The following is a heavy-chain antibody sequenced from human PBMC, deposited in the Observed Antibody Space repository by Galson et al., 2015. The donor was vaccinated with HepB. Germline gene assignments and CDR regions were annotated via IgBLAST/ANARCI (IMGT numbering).Heavy chain of an antibody. Sequence: SLRLSCAASGFTFDDYGMSWVRQAPGKGLGWVSGINWNGGSTGYADSVKGRFTISRDNAKSSLYLQMNSLRAEDTALYHCARDSPWSAAGTGWFDPWGQGTLVTVSS. D-gene: IGHD6-13*01. CDR1: GFTFDDYG. J-gene: IGHJ5*02. V-gene: IGHV3-20*01. CDR2: INWNGGST. CDR3: ARDSPWSAAGTGWFDP.